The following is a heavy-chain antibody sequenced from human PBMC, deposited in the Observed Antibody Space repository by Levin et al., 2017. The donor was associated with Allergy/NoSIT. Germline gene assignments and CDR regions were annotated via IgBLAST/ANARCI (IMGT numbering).Heavy chain of an antibody. J-gene: IGHJ6*02. CDR1: GFTFSSYA. CDR3: GKCWRECSSTSCFSYNGMDV. D-gene: IGHD2-2*01. Sequence: GGSLRLSCAASGFTFSSYAMGWVRQAPGKGLEWVSSTSGSGGGTYYADSVKGRFTISRDNSRSALYLQMDSLRAEDTAIYYCGKCWRECSSTSCFSYNGMDVWGQGTTVTVSS. CDR2: TSGSGGGT. V-gene: IGHV3-23*01.